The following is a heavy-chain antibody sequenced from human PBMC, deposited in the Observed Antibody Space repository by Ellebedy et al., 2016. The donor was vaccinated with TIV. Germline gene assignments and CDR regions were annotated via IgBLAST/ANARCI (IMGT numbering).Heavy chain of an antibody. CDR2: ISSSGSTI. V-gene: IGHV3-11*01. CDR3: AIGEERYGDWHYFDY. Sequence: GESLKISXAASGFTFSDYYMSWIRQVPGKGLEWVSYISSSGSTIYDADSVRGRFTISRDNAKNSLYLQMNSLRAEDTAVYYGAIGEERYGDWHYFDYWGQGTLVTVSS. D-gene: IGHD4-17*01. CDR1: GFTFSDYY. J-gene: IGHJ4*02.